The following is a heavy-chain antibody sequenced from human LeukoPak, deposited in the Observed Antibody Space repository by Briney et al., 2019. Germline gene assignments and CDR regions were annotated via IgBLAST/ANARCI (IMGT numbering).Heavy chain of an antibody. J-gene: IGHJ2*01. CDR2: ISAYNGNT. D-gene: IGHD4-17*01. CDR3: ARWVGYGDYVRWYFDL. Sequence: ASVKVSCKASGYTFTSYGISWVRQAPGQGLECMGWISAYNGNTNYAQKLQGRVTMTTDTSTSTAYMELRSMRSDDTAVYYCARWVGYGDYVRWYFDLWGRGTLVTVSS. CDR1: GYTFTSYG. V-gene: IGHV1-18*01.